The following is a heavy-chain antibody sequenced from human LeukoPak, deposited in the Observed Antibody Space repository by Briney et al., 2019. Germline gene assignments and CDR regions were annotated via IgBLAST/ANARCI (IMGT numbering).Heavy chain of an antibody. CDR1: GGSINSYY. J-gene: IGHJ4*02. V-gene: IGHV4-59*04. D-gene: IGHD5-24*01. CDR2: IYYSGST. Sequence: SETLSLTCTVSGGSINSYYRSWIRQAPGKGLEWVGNIYYSGSTYYNASFRRRVTISVYTSRSHFSLKLNSVTAADTAVYYCATYGGSLQSINYWGQGTLVTVSS. CDR3: ATYGGSLQSINY.